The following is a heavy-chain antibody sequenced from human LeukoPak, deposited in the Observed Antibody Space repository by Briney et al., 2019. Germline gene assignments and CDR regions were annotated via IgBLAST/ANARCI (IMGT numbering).Heavy chain of an antibody. J-gene: IGHJ5*02. V-gene: IGHV4-59*01. D-gene: IGHD4-17*01. CDR3: AREADYGDSNYNWFDP. CDR1: GGSISSYY. Sequence: SETLSLTCTVSGGSISSYYWSWIRQPPGKGLEWIGYIYYSGSTNYNPSLKSRVTISVDTSKNQFSLKLGSVTAADTAVYYCAREADYGDSNYNWFDPWGQGTLVTVSS. CDR2: IYYSGST.